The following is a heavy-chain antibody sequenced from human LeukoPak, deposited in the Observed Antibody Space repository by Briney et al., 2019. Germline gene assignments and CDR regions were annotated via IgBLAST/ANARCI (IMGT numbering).Heavy chain of an antibody. D-gene: IGHD4-23*01. CDR2: INHSGST. CDR1: SGSFSGYY. CDR3: ARGPNYGGNSKDFDY. V-gene: IGHV4-34*01. J-gene: IGHJ4*02. Sequence: TSETLSLTCAVYSGSFSGYYWSWIRQPPGKGLEWIGEINHSGSTNYNPSLKSRVTISVDTSKNQFSLKLSSVTAADTAVYYCARGPNYGGNSKDFDYWGQGTLVTVSS.